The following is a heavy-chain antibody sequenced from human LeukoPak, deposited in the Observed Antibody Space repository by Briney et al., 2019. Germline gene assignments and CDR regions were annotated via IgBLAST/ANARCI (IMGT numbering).Heavy chain of an antibody. D-gene: IGHD3-16*01. CDR2: ISTSSTYI. V-gene: IGHV3-21*01. Sequence: KPGGSLRLSCAASGFTFSTYGMNWVRQAPGKGLEWVSSISTSSTYIYYGDSVKGRFTISRGNAKNSLFLQMNSLRAEDTAVYYCASGGGNYWGQGTLVTVSS. J-gene: IGHJ4*02. CDR3: ASGGGNY. CDR1: GFTFSTYG.